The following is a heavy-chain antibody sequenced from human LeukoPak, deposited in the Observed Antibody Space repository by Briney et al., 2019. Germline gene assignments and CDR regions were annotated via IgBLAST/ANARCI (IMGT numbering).Heavy chain of an antibody. J-gene: IGHJ3*02. D-gene: IGHD2-15*01. CDR3: AKGYCSGGSCFSAFDI. CDR2: IYYSGST. Sequence: PSETLSLTCTVSGGSISSSSYYWGWIRQPPGKGLEWIGSIYYSGSTYYNPSLRSRVTISVDTSKDQFSLNLTSVTAADTAMYYCAKGYCSGGSCFSAFDIWGRGTMVSVSS. V-gene: IGHV4-39*07. CDR1: GGSISSSSYY.